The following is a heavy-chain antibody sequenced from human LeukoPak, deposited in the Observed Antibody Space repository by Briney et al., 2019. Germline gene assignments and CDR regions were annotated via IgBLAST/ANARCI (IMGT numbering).Heavy chain of an antibody. CDR3: ASSIAATDSKIDY. Sequence: ASVKVSCKASGGTFSSYAISWVRQAPGQGLEWMGRIIPILGIANYAQKFQGRVTITADKSTSTAYMELSSLRSDDTAVYYCASSIAATDSKIDYWGQGTLVTVSS. CDR2: IIPILGIA. V-gene: IGHV1-69*04. CDR1: GGTFSSYA. D-gene: IGHD6-6*01. J-gene: IGHJ4*02.